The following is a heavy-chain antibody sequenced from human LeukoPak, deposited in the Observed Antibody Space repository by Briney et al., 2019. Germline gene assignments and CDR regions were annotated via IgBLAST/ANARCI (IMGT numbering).Heavy chain of an antibody. CDR1: GFTFSNAW. D-gene: IGHD1-26*01. CDR3: TSDSGSYQFDY. J-gene: IGHJ4*02. CDR2: IKSKSDGWTT. V-gene: IGHV3-15*01. Sequence: GGSLRLSCAASGFTFSNAWMSWVRQAPGKGLEWVCGIKSKSDGWTTDYAAPGKGRFTISRDNSKNTLYLQMNSLKTEDTAVYYCTSDSGSYQFDYWGQGTLVTVSS.